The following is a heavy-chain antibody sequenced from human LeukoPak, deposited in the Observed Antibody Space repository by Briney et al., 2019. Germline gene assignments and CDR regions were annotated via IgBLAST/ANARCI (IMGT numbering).Heavy chain of an antibody. CDR2: ISGSGGST. D-gene: IGHD3-3*01. V-gene: IGHV3-23*01. J-gene: IGHJ4*02. CDR3: AKSKPYYDFWSGLYDRYYFDY. CDR1: GFTFSSYA. Sequence: PGGSLRLSCAASGFTFSSYAMSWVRQAPGKGLEWVSAISGSGGSTYCADSVKGRFTISRDNSKNTLYLQMNSLRTEDTAVYYCAKSKPYYDFWSGLYDRYYFDYWGQGTLVTVSS.